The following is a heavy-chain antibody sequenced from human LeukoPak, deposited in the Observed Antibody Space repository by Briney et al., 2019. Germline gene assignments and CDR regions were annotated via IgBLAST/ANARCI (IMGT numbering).Heavy chain of an antibody. CDR2: ISYDGRNE. Sequence: GGSLRLSCAASGFTFSNYPMHWVRHVPGKGLEWVASISYDGRNEYYADSVKGRFTISRDNSKNTLYLQMNSLRAEDTAVYYCARAVYGSGSYYFDYWGQGTLVTVSS. D-gene: IGHD3-10*01. CDR3: ARAVYGSGSYYFDY. V-gene: IGHV3-30*04. J-gene: IGHJ4*02. CDR1: GFTFSNYP.